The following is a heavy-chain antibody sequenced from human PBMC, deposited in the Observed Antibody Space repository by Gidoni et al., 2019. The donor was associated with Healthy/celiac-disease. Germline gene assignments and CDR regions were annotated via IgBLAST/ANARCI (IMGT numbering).Heavy chain of an antibody. V-gene: IGHV4-59*01. CDR3: ARGTGTTVLD. D-gene: IGHD4-17*01. J-gene: IGHJ4*02. CDR1: GGSISSYY. CDR2: IYYSGST. Sequence: QVQLQESGPGLVKPSETLSLTCTVSGGSISSYYWSWIRQPPGKGLEWIGYIYYSGSTNYNPSLKSRVTISVDTSKNQFSLKLSSVTAADTAVYYCARGTGTTVLDWGQGTLVTVSS.